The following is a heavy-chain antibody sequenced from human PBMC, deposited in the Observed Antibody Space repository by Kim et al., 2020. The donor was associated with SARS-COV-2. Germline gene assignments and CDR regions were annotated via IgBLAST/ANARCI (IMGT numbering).Heavy chain of an antibody. D-gene: IGHD3-16*02. V-gene: IGHV4-4*07. CDR3: ARALGH. J-gene: IGHJ4*02. Sequence: TSGSTNYHPPLQNRVTMSVDMSKNQFSLKLSSVTAADTAVYYCARALGHWGQGTLVTVSS. CDR2: TSGST.